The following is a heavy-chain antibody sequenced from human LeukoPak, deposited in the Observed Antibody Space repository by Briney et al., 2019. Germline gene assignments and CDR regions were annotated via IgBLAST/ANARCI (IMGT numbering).Heavy chain of an antibody. Sequence: APVKVSCKASGGTFSSYAISWVRQAPGQGLEWMGRIIPILGIANYAQKFQGRVTITADKSTSTAYMELSSLRSEDTAVYYCARGPEDEGYWGQGTLVTVSS. CDR2: IIPILGIA. V-gene: IGHV1-69*04. CDR1: GGTFSSYA. J-gene: IGHJ4*02. CDR3: ARGPEDEGY.